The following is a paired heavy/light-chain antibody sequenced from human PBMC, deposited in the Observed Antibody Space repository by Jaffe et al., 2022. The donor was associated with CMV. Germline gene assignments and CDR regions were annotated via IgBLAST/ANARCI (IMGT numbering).Heavy chain of an antibody. CDR1: GFTFSNTW. J-gene: IGHJ4*02. D-gene: IGHD1-26*01. CDR3: TTGPKYSGTFGSFDS. V-gene: IGHV3-15*01. CDR2: IKSETEGGTT. Sequence: EVQLVESGGGLVEPGGSLRLSCAASGFTFSNTWMSWVRQAPGKGLEWVGRIKSETEGGTTDYAAPVKGRITISRDDSKTTLYLQLNSLQTEDTAVYYCTTGPKYSGTFGSFDSWGQGTLVTVSS.
Light chain of an antibody. CDR2: DVS. V-gene: IGLV2-14*03. Sequence: QSALTQPASVSGSPGQSITISCTGTSSDVGGYKYVSWYQQHPGKAPKLMICDVSNRPSGVSDRFSGSKSGNTASLTISGLQAEDEADYYCSSYTKSGTLVAFGGGTRLTVL. J-gene: IGLJ3*02. CDR3: SSYTKSGTLVA. CDR1: SSDVGGYKY.